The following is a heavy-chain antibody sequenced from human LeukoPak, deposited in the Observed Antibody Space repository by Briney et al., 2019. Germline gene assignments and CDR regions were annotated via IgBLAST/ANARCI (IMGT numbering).Heavy chain of an antibody. CDR1: GGSISSYY. V-gene: IGHV4-59*01. CDR2: IYYSGST. Sequence: PSETLSLTCTVSGGSISSYYWSWIRQPPGKGLEWIGYIYYSGSTNYNPSLKSRVTISVDTSKNQFSLKLSSVTAADTAVYYCARGGRGYSYGAAFDIWDQGTMVTVSS. J-gene: IGHJ3*02. D-gene: IGHD5-18*01. CDR3: ARGGRGYSYGAAFDI.